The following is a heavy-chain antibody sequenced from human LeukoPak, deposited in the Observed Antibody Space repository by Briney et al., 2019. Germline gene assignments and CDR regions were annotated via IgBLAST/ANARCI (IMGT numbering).Heavy chain of an antibody. J-gene: IGHJ6*02. CDR2: IYSGGST. V-gene: IGHV3-53*01. CDR3: ARDRYYYYGMDV. Sequence: GGSLRLSCAASGFTVSSNYMSWVRQAPGKGLEWVSVIYSGGSTYYADSVKGRFTISRDNSKNTLYLQMNSLRAEDTAAYYCARDRYYYYGMDVWGQGTTVTVSS. CDR1: GFTVSSNY.